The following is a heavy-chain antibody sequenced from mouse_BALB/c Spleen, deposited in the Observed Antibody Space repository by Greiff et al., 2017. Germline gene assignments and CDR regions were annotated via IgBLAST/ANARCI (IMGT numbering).Heavy chain of an antibody. Sequence: VAPSQSLSITCTVSGFSLTSYGLHWVRQPPGKGLEWLGVIWAGGSTNYNSALMSRLSISKDNSKSQVFLKMNSLQTDDTAMYYCARDRAPLTGKAMDYWGQGTSVTVSS. CDR1: GFSLTSYG. V-gene: IGHV2-9*02. CDR2: IWAGGST. CDR3: ARDRAPLTGKAMDY. D-gene: IGHD4-1*01. J-gene: IGHJ4*01.